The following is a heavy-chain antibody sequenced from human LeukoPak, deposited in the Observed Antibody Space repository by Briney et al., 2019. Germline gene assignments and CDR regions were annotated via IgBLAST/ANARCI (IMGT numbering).Heavy chain of an antibody. CDR3: ARVGYFDWFYFDY. V-gene: IGHV1-69*13. J-gene: IGHJ4*02. CDR2: IIPIFGTA. CDR1: GGTLSSYA. Sequence: SVKVSCKASGGTLSSYAISWVRQAPGQGLEWMGGIIPIFGTANYAQKFQGRVTITADESTSTAYMELSSLRSEDTAVYYCARVGYFDWFYFDYWGQGTLVTVSS. D-gene: IGHD3-9*01.